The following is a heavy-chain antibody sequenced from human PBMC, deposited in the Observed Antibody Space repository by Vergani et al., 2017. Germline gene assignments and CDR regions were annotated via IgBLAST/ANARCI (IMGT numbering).Heavy chain of an antibody. J-gene: IGHJ3*02. CDR1: GFTFSNYW. CDR2: LSASDRRT. V-gene: IGHV3-23*04. Sequence: EVQLVESGGGLVQPGGSLRLSCAASGFTFSNYWMSWVRQAPGKGLEWVSTLSASDRRTHYADSVKGRFTISRDISKNTLFLHMNSLRPEDTAVYYCAKVGRSEVAGTFGAFDIWGQGTMVTVSS. D-gene: IGHD6-19*01. CDR3: AKVGRSEVAGTFGAFDI.